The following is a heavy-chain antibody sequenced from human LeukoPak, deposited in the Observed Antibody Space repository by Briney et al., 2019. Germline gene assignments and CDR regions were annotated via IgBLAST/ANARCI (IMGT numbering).Heavy chain of an antibody. CDR2: INPNSGGT. V-gene: IGHV1-2*02. D-gene: IGHD3-9*01. CDR3: ARDPYDILTGPGAFDI. J-gene: IGHJ3*02. CDR1: GYTFTGYY. Sequence: ASVTVSCKASGYTFTGYYMHWVRQAPGQGLEWMGWINPNSGGTNYAQKFQGRVTMTRDTSISTAYMELSRLRSDDTAVYYCARDPYDILTGPGAFDIWGQGTMVTVSS.